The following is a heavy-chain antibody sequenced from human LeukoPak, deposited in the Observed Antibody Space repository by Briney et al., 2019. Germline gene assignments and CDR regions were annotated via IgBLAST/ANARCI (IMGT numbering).Heavy chain of an antibody. V-gene: IGHV3-21*01. D-gene: IGHD6-19*01. J-gene: IGHJ4*02. Sequence: GGSLRLSCAASGLTFSSYSMNWVRQAPGRGLEWVSSISSSSSYIYYADSVKGRFTISRDNAKNSLYLQMNSLGAEDTAVYYCARGPRYSSGWFDYWGQGTLVTVSS. CDR2: ISSSSSYI. CDR1: GLTFSSYS. CDR3: ARGPRYSSGWFDY.